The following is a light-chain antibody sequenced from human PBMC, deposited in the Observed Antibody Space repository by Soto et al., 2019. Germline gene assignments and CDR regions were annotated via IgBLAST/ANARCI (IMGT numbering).Light chain of an antibody. CDR3: QQYGRSPPYT. CDR2: GAS. J-gene: IGKJ2*01. CDR1: HSVSSSY. V-gene: IGKV3-20*01. Sequence: EIVLTQSPGTLSLSPGERATLSCRASHSVSSSYLAWYQQKPGQAPRLLIYGASRRATGIPDRFSGSGSGTEFTLTINRLETEDFAVYYCQQYGRSPPYTFGQGTKLEIK.